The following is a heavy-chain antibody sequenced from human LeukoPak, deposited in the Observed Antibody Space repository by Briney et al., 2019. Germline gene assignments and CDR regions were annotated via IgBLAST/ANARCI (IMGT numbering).Heavy chain of an antibody. V-gene: IGHV4-61*02. CDR3: ARESLSANNGILFDY. CDR2: IYTSGST. J-gene: IGHJ4*02. CDR1: GGSTSSGSYY. Sequence: PSETLSLTCTVSGGSTSSGSYYWSWILQPAGKGLEWIGRIYTSGSTNYNPSLKSRVTISVDTSKNQFSLKLSSMTAADTAVYYCARESLSANNGILFDYWGQGTLVTVSS. D-gene: IGHD1-14*01.